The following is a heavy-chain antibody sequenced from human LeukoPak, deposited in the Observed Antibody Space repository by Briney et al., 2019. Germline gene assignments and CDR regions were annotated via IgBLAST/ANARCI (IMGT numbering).Heavy chain of an antibody. D-gene: IGHD3-9*01. CDR3: ARADYDILASPPLDAFDI. CDR2: IYYSGST. CDR1: GGSTSSGDYS. J-gene: IGHJ3*02. V-gene: IGHV4-30-4*01. Sequence: SQTLSLTCTVSGGSTSSGDYSWSWIRQPPGKGLEWIGYIYYSGSTYYNPSLKSRVTISVDTSKNQFSLKLSSVTAADTAVYYCARADYDILASPPLDAFDIWGQGTMVTVSS.